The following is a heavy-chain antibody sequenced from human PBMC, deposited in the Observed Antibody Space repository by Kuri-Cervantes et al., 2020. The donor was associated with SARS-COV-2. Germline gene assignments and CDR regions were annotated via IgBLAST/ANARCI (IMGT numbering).Heavy chain of an antibody. Sequence: GESLKISCAASGFTFTNYWMSWVRQTPGKGLEWVSSISSSSSYIYYADLVKGRFTISRDNAKNSLYLQMNSLRAEDTAVYYCASGQYYGSGSYWVPEYFDYWGQGTLVTVSS. CDR3: ASGQYYGSGSYWVPEYFDY. CDR2: ISSSSSYI. CDR1: GFTFTNYW. J-gene: IGHJ4*02. D-gene: IGHD3-10*01. V-gene: IGHV3-21*01.